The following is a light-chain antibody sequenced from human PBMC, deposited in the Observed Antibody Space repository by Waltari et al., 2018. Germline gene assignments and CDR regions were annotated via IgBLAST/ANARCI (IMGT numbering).Light chain of an antibody. CDR3: CSYAGSYVYV. Sequence: QSALTQPRSVSGSPGQSVTIPCTGASSDVGGYNHVSWYQQRPDKAPKVMIYDVNKRPSGVPDRFSGSKSGNTASLTISGLQAEDEADYYCCSYAGSYVYVFGTGTKVSVL. V-gene: IGLV2-11*01. J-gene: IGLJ1*01. CDR2: DVN. CDR1: SSDVGGYNH.